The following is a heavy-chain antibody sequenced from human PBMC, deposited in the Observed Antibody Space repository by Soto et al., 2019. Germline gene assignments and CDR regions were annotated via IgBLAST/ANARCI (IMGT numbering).Heavy chain of an antibody. Sequence: RSLALGGRRQAPGQGLEWMGGIIPIFGTANYAQKFQGRVTITADESTSTAYMELSSLRSEDTAVYYCARAVQSSNFDYWGQGPLVTVSS. CDR3: ARAVQSSNFDY. CDR2: IIPIFGTA. J-gene: IGHJ4*02. CDR1: RSLA. V-gene: IGHV1-69*01. D-gene: IGHD6-19*01.